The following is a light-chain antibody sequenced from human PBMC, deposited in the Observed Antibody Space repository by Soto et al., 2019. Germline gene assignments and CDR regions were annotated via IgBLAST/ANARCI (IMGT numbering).Light chain of an antibody. Sequence: EIALTQSPGTLSLSPGERATLSCRASQSVSSSYLARYQQKPGQAPRLLIYAASNRATGIPDRFSGSGSGTDFTLTISRLEPEDFAVYYCQQYGSSPITFGQGTRLEIK. CDR3: QQYGSSPIT. CDR2: AAS. CDR1: QSVSSSY. J-gene: IGKJ5*01. V-gene: IGKV3-20*01.